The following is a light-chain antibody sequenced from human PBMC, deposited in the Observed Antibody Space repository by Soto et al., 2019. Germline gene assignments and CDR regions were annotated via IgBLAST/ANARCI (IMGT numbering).Light chain of an antibody. CDR3: SSYTSSSYTSSSTLYV. J-gene: IGLJ1*01. CDR2: DVS. CDR1: NSDVGGYNY. Sequence: QSALTQPRSVSGSPGQSVTISCTGTNSDVGGYNYVSWYQQHPGKAPKLMIYDVSKRPSGVPDRFSGSKSGNTASLTISGLQAEDEADYYCSSYTSSSYTSSSTLYVFGTGTKLTVL. V-gene: IGLV2-11*01.